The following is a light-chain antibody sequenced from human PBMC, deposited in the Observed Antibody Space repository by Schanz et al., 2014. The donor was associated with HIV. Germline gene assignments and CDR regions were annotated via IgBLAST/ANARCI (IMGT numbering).Light chain of an antibody. CDR2: DVN. CDR1: SSDVGCYNR. CDR3: SSHAGRNSFVV. V-gene: IGLV2-14*03. J-gene: IGLJ2*01. Sequence: QSALTQPPSVSGSPGQSVTISCTGTSSDVGCYNRVSRYQQHPDKAPKLIIYDVNNRPSGVSNRFSGSKSGNTASLTISGLQAEDEADYYCSSHAGRNSFVVFGGGTKLTVL.